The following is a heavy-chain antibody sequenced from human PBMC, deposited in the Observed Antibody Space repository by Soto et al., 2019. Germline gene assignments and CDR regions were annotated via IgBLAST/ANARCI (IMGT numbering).Heavy chain of an antibody. CDR3: AKALYSSTYSRGMDV. CDR1: GFTLSDYY. V-gene: IGHV3-72*01. CDR2: LKNTPIHHLP. D-gene: IGHD6-19*01. Sequence: RLVESGGDLVQPGGSLRLSCAASGFTLSDYYIDWFRLPPGRGLEWVARLKNTPIHHLPEYTAAVKGRFFMSRDDSKNLAYLQVNSLRGEDTAVYYCAKALYSSTYSRGMDVWGQGTTVTVSS. J-gene: IGHJ6*02.